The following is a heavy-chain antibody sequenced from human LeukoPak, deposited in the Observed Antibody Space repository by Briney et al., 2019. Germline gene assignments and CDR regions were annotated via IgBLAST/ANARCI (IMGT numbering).Heavy chain of an antibody. Sequence: SETLSLTCTVSGGSISSSSYYWGWTRQPPGKGLEWIGSIYYSGSTYYNPSLKSRVTISIDTSKNQFSLNLNSMTAADTAVYYCASPIYSSYVVDYWGQGTLVTVSS. V-gene: IGHV4-39*01. J-gene: IGHJ4*02. CDR1: GGSISSSSYY. CDR3: ASPIYSSYVVDY. CDR2: IYYSGST. D-gene: IGHD4-11*01.